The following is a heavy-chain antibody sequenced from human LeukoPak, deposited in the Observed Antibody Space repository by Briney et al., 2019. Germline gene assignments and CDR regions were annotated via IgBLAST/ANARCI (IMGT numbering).Heavy chain of an antibody. CDR2: INQDGSVK. CDR1: GFAFSTYW. CDR3: TRDSVF. Sequence: PGGSLRLSCAASGFAFSTYWMDWVRQAPGKGLEWVGNINQDGSVKHYVDSVRGRFTISRDNARNSVYLQMSALRVEDTAVYYCTRDSVFWGQGSLVTPSS. J-gene: IGHJ4*02. V-gene: IGHV3-7*01.